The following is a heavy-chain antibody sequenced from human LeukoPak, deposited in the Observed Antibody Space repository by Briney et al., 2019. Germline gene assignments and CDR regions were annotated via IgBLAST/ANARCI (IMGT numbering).Heavy chain of an antibody. CDR1: GGSISSYY. D-gene: IGHD2-15*01. Sequence: PSETLSLTCTVSGGSISSYYWSWIRQPAGKGLEWIGRIYTSGSTNYNPSLKSRVTMSVDTSKNQFSLKLSSVTAADTAVYYCARDFVDCSGGSCFSNWFDPWGQGTLVTVSS. CDR3: ARDFVDCSGGSCFSNWFDP. V-gene: IGHV4-4*07. J-gene: IGHJ5*02. CDR2: IYTSGST.